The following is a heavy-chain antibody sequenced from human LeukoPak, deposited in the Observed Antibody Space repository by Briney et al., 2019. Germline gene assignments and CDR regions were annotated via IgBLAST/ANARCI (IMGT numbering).Heavy chain of an antibody. CDR3: ARDPGDFWSGPPDRHMDV. V-gene: IGHV1-18*01. CDR1: GYTFTSYG. CDR2: ISAYSGNT. D-gene: IGHD3-3*01. Sequence: ASVKVSCKASGYTFTSYGISWVRQAPGQGLEWMGWISAYSGNTNYAQKLQGRVTMTTDTSTSTAYMELRSLRSDDTAVYYCARDPGDFWSGPPDRHMDVWGKGTTVTVSS. J-gene: IGHJ6*03.